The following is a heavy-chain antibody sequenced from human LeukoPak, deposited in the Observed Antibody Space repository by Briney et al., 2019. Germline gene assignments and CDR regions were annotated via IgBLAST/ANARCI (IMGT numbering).Heavy chain of an antibody. CDR2: IWYDSSNI. CDR3: TKGSAGGRPYYFDN. V-gene: IGHV3-30*02. CDR1: GFIFSHFG. Sequence: GGSLRLSCEASGFIFSHFGLRWVGQSSDRGLEWLASIWYDSSNIDYADSVKGRFTISRDDSKNTLYLLMDSLRDEDTAVYFCTKGSAGGRPYYFDNWGQGTLVTVSS. D-gene: IGHD2-15*01. J-gene: IGHJ4*02.